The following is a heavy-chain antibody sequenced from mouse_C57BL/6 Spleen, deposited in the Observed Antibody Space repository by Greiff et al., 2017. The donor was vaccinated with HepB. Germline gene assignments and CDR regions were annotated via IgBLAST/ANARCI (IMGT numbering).Heavy chain of an antibody. CDR3: ARDRGRD. V-gene: IGHV5-4*01. Sequence: VQLKESGGGLVKPGGSLKLSCAASGFTFSSYAMSWVRQTPEKRLEWVATISDGGSYTYYPDNVKGRFTISRDNAKNNLYLQMSHLKSEDTAMYYCARDRGRDWGQGTTLTVSS. J-gene: IGHJ2*01. CDR1: GFTFSSYA. D-gene: IGHD3-3*01. CDR2: ISDGGSYT.